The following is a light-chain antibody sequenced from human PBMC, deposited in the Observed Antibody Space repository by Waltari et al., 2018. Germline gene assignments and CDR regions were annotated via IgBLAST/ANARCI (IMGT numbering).Light chain of an antibody. CDR1: TSHIGRNA. CDR2: GDD. J-gene: IGLJ2*01. CDR3: SAWDDSLNGPI. Sequence: QSVLIQPPSASGTPGQRVTLSCSGSTSHIGRNAINWYQQLPGTAPKLLMSGDDQRPSGVPDRFSGSKSGTSASLAISGLQSEDEADYYCSAWDDSLNGPIFGGGTKLTVL. V-gene: IGLV1-44*01.